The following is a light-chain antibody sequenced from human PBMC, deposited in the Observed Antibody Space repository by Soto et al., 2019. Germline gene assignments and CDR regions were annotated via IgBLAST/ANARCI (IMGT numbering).Light chain of an antibody. CDR3: GSYASSSTLYV. V-gene: IGLV2-14*01. CDR2: DVS. Sequence: QSALTHPASVSGSPGQSITISCTGTSSDVGGYNYVSWYQQHSGKAPKLMIYDVSNRPSGVSSRFSGSKSGNTASLTISGLQAEDEADYYCGSYASSSTLYVFGTGTKVTVL. CDR1: SSDVGGYNY. J-gene: IGLJ1*01.